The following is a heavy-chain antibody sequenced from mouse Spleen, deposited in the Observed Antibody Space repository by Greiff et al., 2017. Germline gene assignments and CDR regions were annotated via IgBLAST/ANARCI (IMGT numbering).Heavy chain of an antibody. D-gene: IGHD1-1*01. CDR2: ISYSGST. CDR1: GYSITSDYA. Sequence: ESGPGLVKPSQSLSLTCTVTGYSITSDYAWNWIRQFPGNKLEWMGYISYSGSTSYNPSLKSRISITRDTSKNQFFLQLNSVTTEDTATYYCARSSDYAMDYWGQGTSVTVSS. J-gene: IGHJ4*01. CDR3: ARSSDYAMDY. V-gene: IGHV3-2*02.